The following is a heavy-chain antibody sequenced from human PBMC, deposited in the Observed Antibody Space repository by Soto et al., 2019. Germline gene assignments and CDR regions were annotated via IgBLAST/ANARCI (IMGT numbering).Heavy chain of an antibody. J-gene: IGHJ3*02. CDR1: GFTFSSYS. D-gene: IGHD3-3*01. CDR3: ARDITADVDAFDI. V-gene: IGHV3-33*08. Sequence: GGSLRLSCAASGFTFSSYSMNWVRQAPGKGLEWVAVIWYDGSNKYYADSVKGRFTISRDNSKNTLYLQMNSLRAEDTAVYYCARDITADVDAFDIWGQGTMVTVS. CDR2: IWYDGSNK.